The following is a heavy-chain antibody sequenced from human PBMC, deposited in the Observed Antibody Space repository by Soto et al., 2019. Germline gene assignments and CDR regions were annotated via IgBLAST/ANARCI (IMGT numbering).Heavy chain of an antibody. V-gene: IGHV3-33*01. CDR2: IWYDGSNK. J-gene: IGHJ3*02. Sequence: GGSLRLSCAASGFTFSSYGMHWVRQAPGKGLEWVAVIWYDGSNKYYADSVKGRFTISRDNSKNTLYLQMNSLRAEDTAVYYCARDVYSSSKADAFDIWGQGTMVTVSS. CDR1: GFTFSSYG. D-gene: IGHD6-13*01. CDR3: ARDVYSSSKADAFDI.